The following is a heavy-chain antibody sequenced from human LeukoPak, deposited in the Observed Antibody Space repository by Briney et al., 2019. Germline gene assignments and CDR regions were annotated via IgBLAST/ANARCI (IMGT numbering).Heavy chain of an antibody. V-gene: IGHV3-23*01. D-gene: IGHD5-18*01. CDR3: AKASRSIGYSYGAVDY. Sequence: GGSLRLSCAGSGFTFSSYAMSWVRQAPGKGLEWVTAISGSGGSTYYADSVKGRFTISRDNSKNTLYLQMNSLRAEDTAVYYCAKASRSIGYSYGAVDYWGQGTLVTVSS. J-gene: IGHJ4*02. CDR1: GFTFSSYA. CDR2: ISGSGGST.